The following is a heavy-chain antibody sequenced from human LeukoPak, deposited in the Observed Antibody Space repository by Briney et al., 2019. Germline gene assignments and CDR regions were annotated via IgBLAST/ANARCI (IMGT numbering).Heavy chain of an antibody. D-gene: IGHD6-19*01. CDR2: IRSKAYGGTT. CDR1: GFTFGDYA. CDR3: TRGSSGWYSDAFDI. J-gene: IGHJ3*02. V-gene: IGHV3-49*04. Sequence: PGWSLRLSCTASGFTFGDYAMSWVRQAPGKGLEWVGFIRSKAYGGTTEYAASVKGRFTISRDDSKSIAYLQMNSLKTEDTAVYYCTRGSSGWYSDAFDIWGQGTMVTVSS.